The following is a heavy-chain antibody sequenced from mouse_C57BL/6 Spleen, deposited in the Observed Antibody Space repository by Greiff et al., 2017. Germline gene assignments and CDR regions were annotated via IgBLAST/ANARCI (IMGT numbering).Heavy chain of an antibody. D-gene: IGHD2-3*01. CDR1: GYNFTSYW. J-gene: IGHJ3*01. V-gene: IGHV1-55*01. Sequence: VQLQQSGPELVKPGASVKMSCTASGYNFTSYWITWVKQRPGQGLEWIGNIDPGDGCTKYNEKFKSKATLTVDTSSSTAYMQLSSLTSADSAVYYCTSLDDGYCVWYADGGQGTLVTVAS. CDR3: TSLDDGYCVWYAD. CDR2: IDPGDGCT.